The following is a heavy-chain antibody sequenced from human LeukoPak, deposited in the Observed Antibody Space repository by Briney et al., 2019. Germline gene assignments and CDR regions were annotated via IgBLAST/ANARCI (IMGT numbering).Heavy chain of an antibody. CDR2: IYHSGST. D-gene: IGHD2-15*01. CDR3: ARFPLSGPDY. CDR1: GGSISSSSYY. V-gene: IGHV4-39*07. Sequence: PSETPSLTCTVSGGSISSSSYYWGWIRQPPGKGLEWIGEIYHSGSTNYNPSLKSRVTISVDKSKNQFSLKLSSVTAADTAVYYCARFPLSGPDYWGQGTLVTVSS. J-gene: IGHJ4*02.